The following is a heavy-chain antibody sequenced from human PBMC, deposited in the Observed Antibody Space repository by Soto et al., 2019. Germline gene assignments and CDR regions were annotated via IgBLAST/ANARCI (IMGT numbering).Heavy chain of an antibody. D-gene: IGHD3-10*01. J-gene: IGHJ6*02. V-gene: IGHV1-69*13. CDR1: GGTFSIYA. CDR3: VRVDVHGSLRYYYGMDV. Sequence: SVKVSCKASGGTFSIYAISWVRQAPGQGLEWMGGIIPIFGTANYAQKFQGRVTITADESTSTAYMELSSLRSEDTAVYYCVRVDVHGSLRYYYGMDVWGQGTTVTVSS. CDR2: IIPIFGTA.